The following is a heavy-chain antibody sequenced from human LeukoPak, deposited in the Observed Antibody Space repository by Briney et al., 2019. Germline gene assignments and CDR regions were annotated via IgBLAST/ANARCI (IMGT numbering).Heavy chain of an antibody. J-gene: IGHJ4*02. Sequence: GGSLRLSCAASGFTFSSYSMNWVRQAPGKGLEWVSSISSSSSYIYYADSVKGRFTISRDNAKNSLYLQMNSLRAVDTAVYYCARGKVAATRVFDYWGQGTLVTVSS. CDR1: GFTFSSYS. CDR2: ISSSSSYI. CDR3: ARGKVAATRVFDY. D-gene: IGHD2-15*01. V-gene: IGHV3-21*01.